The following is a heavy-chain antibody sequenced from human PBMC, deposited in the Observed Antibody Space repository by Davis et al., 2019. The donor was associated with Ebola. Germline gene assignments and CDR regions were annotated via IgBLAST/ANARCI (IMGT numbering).Heavy chain of an antibody. CDR2: IIPIFGTA. V-gene: IGHV1-69*13. Sequence: AASVKVSCKASGGTFSSYATSWVRQAPGQGLEWMGGIIPIFGTANYAQKFQGRVTITADESTSTAYMELSSLRSEDTAVYYCAKHGDYGDAFDIWGQGTMVTVSS. D-gene: IGHD4-17*01. J-gene: IGHJ3*02. CDR3: AKHGDYGDAFDI. CDR1: GGTFSSYA.